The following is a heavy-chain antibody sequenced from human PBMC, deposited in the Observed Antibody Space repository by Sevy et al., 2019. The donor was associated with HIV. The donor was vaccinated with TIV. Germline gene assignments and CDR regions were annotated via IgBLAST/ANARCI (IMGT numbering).Heavy chain of an antibody. CDR3: ARDQGSGYCSGGSCYSPYYYGMDV. CDR1: GFTFSSYA. V-gene: IGHV3-30*04. CDR2: ISYDGSNK. J-gene: IGHJ6*02. Sequence: GGSLRFSCAASGFTFSSYAMHWVRQAPGKGLEWVAVISYDGSNKYYADSVKGRFTISRDNSKNTLYLQMNSLRAEDTAVYYCARDQGSGYCSGGSCYSPYYYGMDVWGQGTTVTVSS. D-gene: IGHD2-15*01.